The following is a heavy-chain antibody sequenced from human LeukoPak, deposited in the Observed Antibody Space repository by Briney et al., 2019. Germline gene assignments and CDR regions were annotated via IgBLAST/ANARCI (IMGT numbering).Heavy chain of an antibody. CDR3: ASWIDY. D-gene: IGHD1-1*01. V-gene: IGHV4-38-2*02. CDR1: GYSISSGYY. CDR2: IYHSGST. Sequence: ETLSLTCTVSGYSISSGYYWGWIRQPPGKGLEWIGSIYHSGSTYYNPSLKSRVTISVDTSKNQFSLKLSSVTAADTAVYYCASWIDYWGQGTLVTVSS. J-gene: IGHJ4*02.